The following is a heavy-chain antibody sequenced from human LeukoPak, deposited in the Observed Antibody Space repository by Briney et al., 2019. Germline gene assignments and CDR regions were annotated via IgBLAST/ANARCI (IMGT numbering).Heavy chain of an antibody. D-gene: IGHD3-9*01. CDR2: ISGSGGST. CDR1: GFTFSSYA. J-gene: IGHJ4*02. V-gene: IGHV3-23*01. CDR3: AKDSTYYDILTGYSPFDY. Sequence: GGSLRLSCAASGFTFSSYAMSWVRQAPGKGLEWVSTISGSGGSTYYADSVKGRFTISRDNSKNTLYLQMNSLRAEDTAVYYCAKDSTYYDILTGYSPFDYWGQGTLVTVSS.